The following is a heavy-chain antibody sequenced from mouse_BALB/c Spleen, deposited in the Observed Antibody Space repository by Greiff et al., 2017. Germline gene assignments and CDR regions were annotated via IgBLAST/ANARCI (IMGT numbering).Heavy chain of an antibody. CDR2: ISSGSSTI. V-gene: IGHV5-17*02. J-gene: IGHJ4*01. CDR3: AKGDDYGGNAMDD. D-gene: IGHD2-4*01. CDR1: GFTFSSFG. Sequence: EVKLMESGGGLVKPGGSLKLSCAASGFTFSSFGMHWVRQAPEKGLEWVAYISSGSSTIYYADTVKGRFTISRDNPKNTLFLQMTSLRSEDTAMYYCAKGDDYGGNAMDDWGQGTSVTVSS.